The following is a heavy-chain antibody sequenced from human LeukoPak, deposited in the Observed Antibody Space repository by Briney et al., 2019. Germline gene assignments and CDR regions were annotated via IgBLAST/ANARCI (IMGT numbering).Heavy chain of an antibody. J-gene: IGHJ6*02. CDR1: GFTFSNYW. CDR2: INGDGRNI. D-gene: IGHD3-9*01. V-gene: IGHV3-74*01. CDR3: TRDLMDYDVSTGLHHYYMDV. Sequence: GGSLRLSCLASGFTFSNYWMHWVRQDPRKGLVWVSRINGDGRNINYADSVRGRFTISRDNAKNTLYLQMNTLRVEDTAVYYCTRDLMDYDVSTGLHHYYMDVWGQGTTVTVSS.